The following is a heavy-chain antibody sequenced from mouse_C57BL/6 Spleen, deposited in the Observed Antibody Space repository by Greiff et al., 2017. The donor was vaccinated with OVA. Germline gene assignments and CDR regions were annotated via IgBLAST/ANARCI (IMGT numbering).Heavy chain of an antibody. D-gene: IGHD1-1*01. J-gene: IGHJ2*01. V-gene: IGHV2-2*01. CDR2: IWSGGST. CDR1: GFSLTSYG. Sequence: QVHVKQSGPGLVQPSQSLSITCTVSGFSLTSYGVHWVRQSPGKGLEWLGVIWSGGSTDYNAAFISRLSISKDNSKSQVFFKMKRQRADDTDIYYCARNSLDYYGSSPLYDFDYWGQGTTLTVSS. CDR3: ARNSLDYYGSSPLYDFDY.